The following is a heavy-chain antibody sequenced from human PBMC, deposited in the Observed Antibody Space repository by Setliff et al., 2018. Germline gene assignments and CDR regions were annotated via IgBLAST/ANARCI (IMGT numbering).Heavy chain of an antibody. CDR3: ARDRLRYFDWLLCTAIDY. D-gene: IGHD3-9*01. CDR1: GFTFSSYW. V-gene: IGHV3-7*01. J-gene: IGHJ4*02. Sequence: GGSLRLSCAASGFTFSSYWMSWVRQAPGKGLEWVANIKQDGSEKYYVDSVKGRFTISRDNAKNSLYLQMNSLRAEDTAVYYCARDRLRYFDWLLCTAIDYWGQGTLVTVS. CDR2: IKQDGSEK.